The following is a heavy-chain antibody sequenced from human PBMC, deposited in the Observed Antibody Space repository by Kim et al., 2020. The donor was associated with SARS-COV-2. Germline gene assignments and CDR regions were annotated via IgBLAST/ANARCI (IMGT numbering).Heavy chain of an antibody. J-gene: IGHJ2*01. Sequence: SETLSLTCTVSGGSISSYYWSWIRQPPGKGLDGFGYTYYIGRTNTNPPPKSRFTISVATSKNQFALKLTSVPAADTAVYYCARLNPYYYDSSGYYPFYWYFDLWGRGTLVTVSS. CDR1: GGSISSYY. V-gene: IGHV4-59*08. CDR2: TYYIGRT. D-gene: IGHD3-22*01. CDR3: ARLNPYYYDSSGYYPFYWYFDL.